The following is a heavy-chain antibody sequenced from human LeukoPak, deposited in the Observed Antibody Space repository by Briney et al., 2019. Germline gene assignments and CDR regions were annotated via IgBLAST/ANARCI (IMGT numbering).Heavy chain of an antibody. D-gene: IGHD3-10*01. Sequence: GASVKVSCKAFGYTFTGYYIHRGRQAPGQGVEWMGWINPNSGGTNYAQKFQGRVTMTRDTSISTAYMELSRLRSDDTAVYYCARGRRDYGMDVWGQGTTVTVSS. CDR1: GYTFTGYY. CDR3: ARGRRDYGMDV. J-gene: IGHJ6*02. V-gene: IGHV1-2*02. CDR2: INPNSGGT.